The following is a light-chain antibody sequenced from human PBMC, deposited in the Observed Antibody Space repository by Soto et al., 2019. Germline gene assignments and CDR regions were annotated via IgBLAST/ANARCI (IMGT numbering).Light chain of an antibody. CDR3: HQDFNLPWT. CDR1: QSVSSRY. Sequence: IVLTQSPGTLSLSPGETAALSCRASQSVSSRYLAWYQQKSGQAPRLLIYATSSRATDIPDRFIGYGSGTDFTLTISSLQPEDFAVYFCHQDFNLPWTFGQGTKVDIK. CDR2: ATS. V-gene: IGKV3-20*01. J-gene: IGKJ1*01.